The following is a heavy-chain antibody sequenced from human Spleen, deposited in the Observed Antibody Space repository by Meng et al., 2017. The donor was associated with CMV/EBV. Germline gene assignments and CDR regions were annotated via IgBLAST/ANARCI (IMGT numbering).Heavy chain of an antibody. CDR2: ISGSGAGT. D-gene: IGHD2-2*01. J-gene: IGHJ4*02. V-gene: IGHV3-23*01. CDR1: GFTFSDYA. Sequence: GESLKISCAASGFTFSDYAMSWVRQAPGKGLEWVSAISGSGAGTYYADSVKGRFTISRDSSKNTLYLQMNSLRAEDTAVYYCARDPNALPAAHFDNWGQGTLVTVSS. CDR3: ARDPNALPAAHFDN.